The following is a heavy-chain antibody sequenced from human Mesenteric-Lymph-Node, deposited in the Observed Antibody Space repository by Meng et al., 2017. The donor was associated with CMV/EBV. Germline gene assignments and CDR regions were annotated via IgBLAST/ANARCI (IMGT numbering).Heavy chain of an antibody. CDR3: AKEGVSGMDV. V-gene: IGHV3-9*01. J-gene: IGHJ6*02. CDR1: GFIFDAYT. CDR2: ISWNSGSK. Sequence: GGSLRLSCAASGFIFDAYTMHWVRQAPGKGLEWVSGISWNSGSKGYGESVKGRFITSRDNAKNSVYLQMNSLRPEDTALYYCAKEGVSGMDVWGQGTTVTVSS.